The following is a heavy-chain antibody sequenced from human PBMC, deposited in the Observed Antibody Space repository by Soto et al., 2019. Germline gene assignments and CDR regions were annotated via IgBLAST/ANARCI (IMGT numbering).Heavy chain of an antibody. CDR2: ISGSGGST. D-gene: IGHD3-10*01. V-gene: IGHV3-23*01. CDR1: GFTFSSYA. CDR3: AKDGARWFGELLSPFAC. J-gene: IGHJ4*02. Sequence: EVQLLESGGGLVQPGGSLRLSCAASGFTFSSYAMSWVRQAPGKGLEWVAAISGSGGSTYYADSVKGRFTISRDHAKNTLYLQIHGMRGEDTALYYCAKDGARWFGELLSPFACWGQGTLVTVSA.